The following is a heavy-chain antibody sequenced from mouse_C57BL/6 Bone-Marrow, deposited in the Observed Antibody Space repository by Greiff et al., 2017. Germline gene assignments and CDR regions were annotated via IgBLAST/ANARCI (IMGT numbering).Heavy chain of an antibody. Sequence: VQLQQPGAELVRPGSSVKLSCKASGYTFTSYWMHWVKQRPIQGLEWIGNIDPSDSETHYNQKFKDKATLSVDKSSSAAYMHLSRLTSEDSAVYYSARGGSYWYFDVWGTGTTVTVSS. V-gene: IGHV1-52*01. CDR2: IDPSDSET. CDR1: GYTFTSYW. CDR3: ARGGSYWYFDV. J-gene: IGHJ1*03.